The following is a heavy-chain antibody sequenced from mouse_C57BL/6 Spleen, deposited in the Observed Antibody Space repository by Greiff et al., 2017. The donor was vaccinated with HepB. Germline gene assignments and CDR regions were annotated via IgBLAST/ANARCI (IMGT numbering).Heavy chain of an antibody. CDR1: GYTFTDHT. V-gene: IGHV1-78*01. Sequence: VQLQQSDAELVKPGASVKISCKVSGYTFTDHTIHWMKQRPEQGLEWIGYIYPRDGSTKYNEKFQGKATLPADKSSSTAYMQLTSLTSEDSEVYCCARKPWDVNAYWGQGTLVTVSA. J-gene: IGHJ3*01. D-gene: IGHD4-1*01. CDR2: IYPRDGST. CDR3: ARKPWDVNAY.